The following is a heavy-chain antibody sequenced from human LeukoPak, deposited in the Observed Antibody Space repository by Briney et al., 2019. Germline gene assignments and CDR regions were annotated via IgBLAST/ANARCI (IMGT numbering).Heavy chain of an antibody. CDR3: AKGGVTIFGVDHYYYMDV. V-gene: IGHV3-23*01. CDR2: ISGSGGRT. D-gene: IGHD3-3*01. Sequence: QAGGSLRLSCAASGFTFSSYAVSWVRQAPGKGLEWVSGISGSGGRTYYADSVKGRFTISRDNSKNTVYLQMNSLRAEDTAVYYCAKGGVTIFGVDHYYYMDVWGKGTTVTVSS. CDR1: GFTFSSYA. J-gene: IGHJ6*03.